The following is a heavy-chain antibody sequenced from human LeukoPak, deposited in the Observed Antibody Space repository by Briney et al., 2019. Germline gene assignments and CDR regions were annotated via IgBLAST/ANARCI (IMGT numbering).Heavy chain of an antibody. CDR1: GYTFTSYY. CDR3: ARDALTRIAAAGTGVSYYYYYMDV. J-gene: IGHJ6*03. Sequence: ASVKVSFKASGYTFTSYYMHWVRQAPGQGLEWMGIINPSGGSTSYAQKFQGRVTMTRDMSTSTVYMELSSLRSEDTAVYYCARDALTRIAAAGTGVSYYYYYMDVWGKGTTVTVSS. V-gene: IGHV1-46*01. D-gene: IGHD6-13*01. CDR2: INPSGGST.